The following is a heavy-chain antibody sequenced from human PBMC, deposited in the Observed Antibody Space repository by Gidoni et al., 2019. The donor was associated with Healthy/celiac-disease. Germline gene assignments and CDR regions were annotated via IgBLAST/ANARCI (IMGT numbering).Heavy chain of an antibody. Sequence: QVQLVQSGAEVKQHGASVKVSCQATGYTFTGHYMHWVRQAPGQGLAWMGWINPNSGGTNYAQKFQGWVTMTRDTSSSTAYMELSRLRSDDTAVYYCARAAVGSYSSSWYINWFDPWGQGTLVTVSS. D-gene: IGHD6-13*01. V-gene: IGHV1-2*04. CDR3: ARAAVGSYSSSWYINWFDP. CDR1: GYTFTGHY. CDR2: INPNSGGT. J-gene: IGHJ5*02.